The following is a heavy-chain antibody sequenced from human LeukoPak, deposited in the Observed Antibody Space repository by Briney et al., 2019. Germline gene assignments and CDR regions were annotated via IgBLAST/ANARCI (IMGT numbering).Heavy chain of an antibody. D-gene: IGHD5-24*01. CDR2: ISSSSSTI. CDR3: ARETPRRGETRDGYR. CDR1: GFTFSSYS. V-gene: IGHV3-48*01. J-gene: IGHJ4*02. Sequence: GGSLRLSCAASGFTFSSYSMNWVRQAPGKGLEWVSYISSSSSTIYYADSVKGRFTISRDNAKNSLYLQMNSLRAEDTAVYYCARETPRRGETRDGYRWGQGTLVTVSS.